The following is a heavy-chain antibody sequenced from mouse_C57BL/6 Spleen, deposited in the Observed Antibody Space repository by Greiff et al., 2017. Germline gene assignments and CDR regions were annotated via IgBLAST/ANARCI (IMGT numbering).Heavy chain of an antibody. CDR1: GYTFTSYW. CDR3: ARGAYDGYYVPWFAY. V-gene: IGHV1-72*01. D-gene: IGHD2-3*01. CDR2: IDPNSGGT. J-gene: IGHJ3*01. Sequence: QVQLQQPEAELVKPGASVKLSCKASGYTFTSYWMHWVKQRPGRGLEWIGRIDPNSGGTKYNEKFKSKATLTVDKPSSTAYMQLSSLTSEDSAVYYCARGAYDGYYVPWFAYWGQGTLVTVSA.